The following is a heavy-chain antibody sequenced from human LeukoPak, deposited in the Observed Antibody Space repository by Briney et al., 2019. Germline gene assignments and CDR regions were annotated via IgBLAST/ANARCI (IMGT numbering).Heavy chain of an antibody. CDR3: AKDGAAAAGLYNWFDP. V-gene: IGHV3-23*01. CDR1: GFTFVGNA. CDR2: ISGSGDT. D-gene: IGHD6-13*01. Sequence: GGSLRLSCAASGFTFVGNAVTWVRQAPGKGLEWVSTISGSGDTYYADSVKGRFTISRDNSKNTLYLQMNSLRAEDTAVYYCAKDGAAAAGLYNWFDPWGQGTLVTVSS. J-gene: IGHJ5*02.